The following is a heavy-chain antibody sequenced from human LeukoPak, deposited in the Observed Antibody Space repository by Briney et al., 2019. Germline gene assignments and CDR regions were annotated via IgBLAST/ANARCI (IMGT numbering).Heavy chain of an antibody. J-gene: IGHJ6*03. Sequence: GGSLRLSCAASGFTFSSYSMNWVRQAPGKGLEWVSYISSSTNTIYYADSVKGRFTISRDNAKNSLYLQMNSLRAEDTAVYYCARVIVFRGYMDVWGKGTTVTVSS. CDR2: ISSSTNTI. CDR1: GFTFSSYS. V-gene: IGHV3-48*04. D-gene: IGHD1-26*01. CDR3: ARVIVFRGYMDV.